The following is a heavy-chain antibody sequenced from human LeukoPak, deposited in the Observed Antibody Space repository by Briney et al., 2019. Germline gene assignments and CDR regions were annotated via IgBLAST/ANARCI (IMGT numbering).Heavy chain of an antibody. CDR1: GFTFSSYN. J-gene: IGHJ6*03. Sequence: GGSLRLSCAASGFTFSSYNMNWVRQAPGKGLEWVSVIYSAGSTYYADSVQGRFTISRDNSKNTLYLQMNSLRAEDTAVYYCARDKYFGVMDVWGKGTTVTISS. V-gene: IGHV3-53*01. CDR2: IYSAGST. D-gene: IGHD3-10*01. CDR3: ARDKYFGVMDV.